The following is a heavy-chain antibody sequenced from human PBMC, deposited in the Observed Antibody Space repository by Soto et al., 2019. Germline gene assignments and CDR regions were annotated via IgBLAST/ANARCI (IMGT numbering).Heavy chain of an antibody. V-gene: IGHV4-59*01. J-gene: IGHJ5*02. D-gene: IGHD5-18*01. Sequence: SETLSLTCTVSGDSINPYYWSWIRHPGGKWLEWIGHIYYSGSTIYNPSLKSRVIISVDTSKNLFSLKLTSVTAADTAVYYCARIPVDTSMIYWLDPWGQGTLVTVSS. CDR1: GDSINPYY. CDR2: IYYSGST. CDR3: ARIPVDTSMIYWLDP.